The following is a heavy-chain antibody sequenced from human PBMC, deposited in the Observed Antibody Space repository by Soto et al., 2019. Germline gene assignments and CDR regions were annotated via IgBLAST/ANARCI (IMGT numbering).Heavy chain of an antibody. J-gene: IGHJ4*02. Sequence: EVQLLESGGGLIQPGGSLRLSCAASGFTFSFCAMNWVRQAPGKGLEWVSSIRGSGGDTYYADSVRGRFTISRDISKNTLYLQMNSLRVDDAVVYYCVKGHSDSYYYFDYWGQGTLVTVSS. CDR3: VKGHSDSYYYFDY. CDR1: GFTFSFCA. D-gene: IGHD3-22*01. V-gene: IGHV3-23*01. CDR2: IRGSGGDT.